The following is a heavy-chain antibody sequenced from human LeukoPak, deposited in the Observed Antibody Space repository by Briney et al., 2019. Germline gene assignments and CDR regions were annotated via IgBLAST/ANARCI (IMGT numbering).Heavy chain of an antibody. V-gene: IGHV3-23*01. CDR3: AREKSAAAAPPGYYGMDV. CDR2: ISGSGGST. D-gene: IGHD6-13*01. Sequence: GGSLRLSCAASGFTFSSYAMSWVRQAPGKGLEWVSAISGSGGSTYYADSVKGRFTISRDNSKNTLYLQMNSLRAEDTAVYYCAREKSAAAAPPGYYGMDVWGQGTTVTVSS. CDR1: GFTFSSYA. J-gene: IGHJ6*02.